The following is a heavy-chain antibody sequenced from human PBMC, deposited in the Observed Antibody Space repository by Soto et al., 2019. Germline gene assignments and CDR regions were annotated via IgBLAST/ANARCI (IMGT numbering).Heavy chain of an antibody. CDR3: ARDRGRYGMDV. Sequence: PSETLSLTCTVSGGYISSYYWSWIRQPPGKGLEWIGYIYYSGSTNYNPSLKSRVTISVDTSKNQFSLKLSSVTAADTAVYYCARDRGRYGMDVWGQGTTVTLSS. CDR1: GGYISSYY. D-gene: IGHD3-10*01. J-gene: IGHJ6*02. CDR2: IYYSGST. V-gene: IGHV4-59*01.